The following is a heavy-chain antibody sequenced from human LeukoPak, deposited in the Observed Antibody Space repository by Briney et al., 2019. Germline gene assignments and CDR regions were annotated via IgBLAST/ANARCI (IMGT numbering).Heavy chain of an antibody. J-gene: IGHJ4*02. CDR3: AVVVGATTAFDY. D-gene: IGHD1-26*01. CDR1: GYTLTELS. V-gene: IGHV1-24*01. CDR2: FDPEDGET. Sequence: ASVKVSCKVSGYTLTELSMHWVRHAPGKGLEWMGGFDPEDGETIYAQKFQGRVTMTEDTSTDTAYMELSSLRSEDTAVYYCAVVVGATTAFDYWGQGTLVTVSS.